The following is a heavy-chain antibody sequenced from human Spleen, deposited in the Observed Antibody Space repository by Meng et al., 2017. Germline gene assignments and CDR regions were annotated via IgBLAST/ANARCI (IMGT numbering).Heavy chain of an antibody. D-gene: IGHD6-13*01. Sequence: LLDSGPGLLKPSETLSLTSTFAGVAISSYFWSWIRHPPGKGVEWIGYIHYSGSTNYNPSLKNRVAMSVDTSKNQFSLKMSSVTAADTAVYYCARSIAAVPFDYWGQGTLVTASS. CDR3: ARSIAAVPFDY. CDR1: GVAISSYF. V-gene: IGHV4-59*12. CDR2: IHYSGST. J-gene: IGHJ4*02.